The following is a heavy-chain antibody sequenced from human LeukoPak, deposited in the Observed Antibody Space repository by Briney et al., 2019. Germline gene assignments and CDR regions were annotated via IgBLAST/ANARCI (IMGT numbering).Heavy chain of an antibody. D-gene: IGHD4-11*01. CDR1: GYSISSGYY. Sequence: SETLSLTCTVSGYSISSGYYWGWIRQPPGKGLEWIGSIYHSGSTYYNPSLKSRVTISVDTSKNQFSLKLSSVTAADTAVYYCAIDKAVTTFYYWGQGTLVTVSS. CDR2: IYHSGST. CDR3: AIDKAVTTFYY. V-gene: IGHV4-38-2*02. J-gene: IGHJ4*02.